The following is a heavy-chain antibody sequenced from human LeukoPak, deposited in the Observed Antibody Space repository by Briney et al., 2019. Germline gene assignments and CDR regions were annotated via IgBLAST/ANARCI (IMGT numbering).Heavy chain of an antibody. D-gene: IGHD6-13*01. CDR3: ARVGGAAASGGALDI. V-gene: IGHV1-69*06. J-gene: IGHJ3*02. CDR1: GGTFSSYA. CDR2: IIPIFGTA. Sequence: GASVKVSCKASGGTFSSYAISWVRQAPGQGLEWMGGIIPIFGTANYAQKFQGRVTITADKSTSTTYMELSSLRSEDTAVYYCARVGGAAASGGALDIWGQGTMVTVSS.